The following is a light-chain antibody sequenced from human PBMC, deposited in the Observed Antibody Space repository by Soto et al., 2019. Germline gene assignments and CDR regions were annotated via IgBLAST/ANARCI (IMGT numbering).Light chain of an antibody. CDR2: GAS. CDR3: QHYNYWRRLT. V-gene: IGKV3-15*01. CDR1: QRVSSH. J-gene: IGKJ4*01. Sequence: EIVMTQTPATLSVYPGARATLSCRASQRVSSHLAWYQQKPGQAPRLLIYGASTRATGIPARFSGSGPRTEFTLTSSSLQSGDFAVYYCQHYNYWRRLTFGGGTKV.